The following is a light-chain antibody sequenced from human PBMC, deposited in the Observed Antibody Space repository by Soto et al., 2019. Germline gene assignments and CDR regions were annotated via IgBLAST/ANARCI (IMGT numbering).Light chain of an antibody. J-gene: IGKJ1*01. Sequence: EFVLTQSPGTLSLSPGERATLSCRASQSVTNSYLAWYQHKPGQAPRLLIYVASSRATGTPDRFSGSGSGTDFTLTISRLEPEDFAVYYCQQHGSSGTFGQGTKVDIK. CDR3: QQHGSSGT. V-gene: IGKV3-20*01. CDR1: QSVTNSY. CDR2: VAS.